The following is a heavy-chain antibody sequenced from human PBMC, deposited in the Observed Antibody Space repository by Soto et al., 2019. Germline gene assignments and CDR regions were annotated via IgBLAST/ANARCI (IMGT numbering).Heavy chain of an antibody. CDR1: GYTFTTFW. CDR2: IDPRDSYT. J-gene: IGHJ5*02. Sequence: GESLKISCTGFGYTFTTFWISWVRQMPGRGLEWMGRIDPRDSYTEYSPSFEGHVTISADKSTRTAYLQWGSLKASDTAMYYCARLYCSSSTCDSWFDPWGQGTLVTVSS. CDR3: ARLYCSSSTCDSWFDP. V-gene: IGHV5-10-1*01. D-gene: IGHD2-2*01.